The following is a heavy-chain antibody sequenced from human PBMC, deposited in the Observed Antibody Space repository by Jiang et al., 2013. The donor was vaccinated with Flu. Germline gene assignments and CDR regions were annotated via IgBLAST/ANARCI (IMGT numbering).Heavy chain of an antibody. J-gene: IGHJ6*04. CDR3: ARAGIGGYNSYYYYGMDV. CDR2: IYYSGST. Sequence: GLVKPSETLSLTCTVSGGSISSYYWSWIRQPPGKGLEWIGYIYYSGSTNYNPSLKSRVTISVDTSKNQFSLKLSSVTAADTAVYYCARAGIGGYNSYYYYGMDVWGKGTTVTVSS. V-gene: IGHV4-59*08. CDR1: GGSISSYY. D-gene: IGHD5-12*01.